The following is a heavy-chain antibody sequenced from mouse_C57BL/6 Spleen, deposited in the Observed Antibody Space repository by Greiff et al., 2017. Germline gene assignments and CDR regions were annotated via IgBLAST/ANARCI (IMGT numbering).Heavy chain of an antibody. CDR1: GYTFTSYW. V-gene: IGHV1-64*01. Sequence: QVQLQQPGAELVKPGASVKLSCKASGYTFTSYWMNWVKQRPGQCLEWIGMIHPNRGSTNYNEKFKSKATLTVDKSSSTAYMQLSSLTSEDSAVYYCARSDGNYPYAMDYWGQGTSVTVSS. D-gene: IGHD2-1*01. CDR2: IHPNRGST. J-gene: IGHJ4*01. CDR3: ARSDGNYPYAMDY.